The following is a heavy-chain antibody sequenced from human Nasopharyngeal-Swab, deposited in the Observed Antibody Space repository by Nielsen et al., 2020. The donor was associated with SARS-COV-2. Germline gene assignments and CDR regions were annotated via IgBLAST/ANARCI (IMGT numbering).Heavy chain of an antibody. D-gene: IGHD7-27*01. J-gene: IGHJ6*02. CDR2: ISYDGSNK. CDR1: AFTFSSYA. CDR3: ARALWGSYYYGMDV. V-gene: IGHV3-30*04. Sequence: GESLKISCAASAFTFSSYAMHWVRQAPGKGLEWVAVISYDGSNKYYADSVKGRFTISRDNSKNTLYLQMNSLRAEDTAVYYCARALWGSYYYGMDVWGQGTTVTVSS.